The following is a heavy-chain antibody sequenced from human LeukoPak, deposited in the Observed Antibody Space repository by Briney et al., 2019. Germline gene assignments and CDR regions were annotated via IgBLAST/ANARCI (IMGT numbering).Heavy chain of an antibody. D-gene: IGHD7-27*01. CDR3: ARPYSNWAYDAFDI. CDR2: ISHTGIS. J-gene: IGHJ3*02. Sequence: SETLSLTCTVSGYSISSAYYWGWIRQPPGKGLEWIATISHTGISYYNPSLKSRVTISVDTSKNHFSLRFTSVTAADTALYYCARPYSNWAYDAFDIWGQGTMVTVSS. V-gene: IGHV4-38-2*02. CDR1: GYSISSAYY.